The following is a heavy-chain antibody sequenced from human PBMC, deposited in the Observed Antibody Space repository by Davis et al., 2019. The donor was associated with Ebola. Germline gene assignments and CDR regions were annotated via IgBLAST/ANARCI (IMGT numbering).Heavy chain of an antibody. D-gene: IGHD1-26*01. CDR1: GGTFSSYA. CDR3: ARDGRFHYGMDV. J-gene: IGHJ6*02. CDR2: IIPILGIA. Sequence: SVKVSCKASGGTFSSYAISWVRQAPGQGLEWMGRIIPILGIANYAQKFQGRVTITADKSTSTAYMGLSSLRSEDTAVYYCARDGRFHYGMDVWGQGTTVTVSS. V-gene: IGHV1-69*04.